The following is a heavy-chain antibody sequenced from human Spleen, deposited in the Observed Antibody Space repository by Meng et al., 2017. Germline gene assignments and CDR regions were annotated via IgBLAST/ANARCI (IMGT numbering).Heavy chain of an antibody. V-gene: IGHV4-38-2*01. CDR2: IYQSGST. CDR1: GYSISSGYN. J-gene: IGHJ6*02. D-gene: IGHD2-21*02. CDR3: ARGAVVTLIFYHAMDV. Sequence: ESLKISCAVSGYSISSGYNWGWIRQSPGKGLEWIGSIYQSGSTYYNPSLKGRVTISADTSKNQFSLKLTSVTAADTAVYYCARGAVVTLIFYHAMDVWGQGTTVTVSS.